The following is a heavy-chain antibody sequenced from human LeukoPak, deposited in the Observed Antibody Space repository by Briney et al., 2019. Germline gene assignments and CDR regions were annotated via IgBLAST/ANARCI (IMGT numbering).Heavy chain of an antibody. J-gene: IGHJ5*02. V-gene: IGHV4-59*08. Sequence: SETLSLTCTVSGGSISSYYWSWIRQPPGKGLEWIGYIYYSGNTNYNPSLESRVTISVDTSKNQFSLKLSSVTAADTAVYYCARRITIFGVAPPGSWFDPWGQGTLVTVSS. CDR1: GGSISSYY. D-gene: IGHD3-3*01. CDR2: IYYSGNT. CDR3: ARRITIFGVAPPGSWFDP.